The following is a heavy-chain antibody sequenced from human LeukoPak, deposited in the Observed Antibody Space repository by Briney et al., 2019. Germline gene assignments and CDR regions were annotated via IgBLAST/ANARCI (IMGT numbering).Heavy chain of an antibody. D-gene: IGHD3-10*01. Sequence: KSSETLSLTCTVSGGSISSSSYCWGWIRQPPGKGLEWIGSIYYSGSTYYNPSLKSRVTISVDTSKNQFSLKLSSVTAADTAVYYCARVKAGYYYGSGSYFDYWGQGTLVTVSS. V-gene: IGHV4-39*07. CDR3: ARVKAGYYYGSGSYFDY. CDR1: GGSISSSSYC. CDR2: IYYSGST. J-gene: IGHJ4*02.